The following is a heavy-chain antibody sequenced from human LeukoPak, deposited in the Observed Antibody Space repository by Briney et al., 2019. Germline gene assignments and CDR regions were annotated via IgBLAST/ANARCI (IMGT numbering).Heavy chain of an antibody. D-gene: IGHD6-19*01. Sequence: PGRSLRLSCAASGFAFRNYYMDWIRQAPGKGLEWVAYISNSGTIIYYAESVKGRFTISRDNAKNSLYLQMNSLRAEDTALYYCARDLAMAGRDLDYWGQGTLVTVSS. CDR3: ARDLAMAGRDLDY. V-gene: IGHV3-11*01. CDR1: GFAFRNYY. J-gene: IGHJ4*02. CDR2: ISNSGTII.